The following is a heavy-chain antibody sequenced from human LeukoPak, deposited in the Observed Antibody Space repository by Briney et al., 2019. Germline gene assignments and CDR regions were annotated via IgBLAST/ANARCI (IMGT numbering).Heavy chain of an antibody. CDR3: AKAVWYYDILTGYDTA. CDR2: ISGSGGST. J-gene: IGHJ5*02. V-gene: IGHV3-23*01. CDR1: GFTFSSYA. D-gene: IGHD3-9*01. Sequence: GGSLRLSCAASGFTFSSYAMSWVRQAPGKGLEWVSAISGSGGSTYYADSVKSRFTISRDNSKNTLYLQMNSLRAEDTAVYYCAKAVWYYDILTGYDTAWGQGTLVTVSS.